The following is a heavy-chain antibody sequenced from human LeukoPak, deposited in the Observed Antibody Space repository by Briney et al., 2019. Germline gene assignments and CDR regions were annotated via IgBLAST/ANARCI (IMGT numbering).Heavy chain of an antibody. V-gene: IGHV5-51*01. CDR1: GYSFTSYW. CDR2: IYPGDSDT. Sequence: GESLKISCKGSGYSFTSYWIGWVRQMPGKGLEWMGIIYPGDSDTRYSPSFQGQVTISADKSISTAYLQWGSLKASDTAMYYCARSDSSGWALGYFDLWGRGTLVTVSS. J-gene: IGHJ2*01. D-gene: IGHD6-19*01. CDR3: ARSDSSGWALGYFDL.